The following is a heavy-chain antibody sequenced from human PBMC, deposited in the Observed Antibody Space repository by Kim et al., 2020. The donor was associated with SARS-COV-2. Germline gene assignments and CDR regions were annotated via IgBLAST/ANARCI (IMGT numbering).Heavy chain of an antibody. Sequence: SETLSLTCTVSGGSIRSSSYYWGWIRQPPGKGLEWIGSIDYSGSTYYNPSLKSRVTISEDTSKNQFSLKLSSVTAADTAVYYCARQETITIFGVVISPSWFDPWGQGTLVTVSS. D-gene: IGHD3-3*01. CDR1: GGSIRSSSYY. CDR3: ARQETITIFGVVISPSWFDP. J-gene: IGHJ5*02. V-gene: IGHV4-39*01. CDR2: IDYSGST.